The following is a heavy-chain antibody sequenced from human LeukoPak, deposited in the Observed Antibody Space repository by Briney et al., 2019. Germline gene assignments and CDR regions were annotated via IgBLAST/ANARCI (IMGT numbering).Heavy chain of an antibody. CDR1: GGSISSYY. CDR2: IYTSGST. D-gene: IGHD6-6*01. CDR3: AIGRIAAECDY. Sequence: PSETLSLTCTVSGGSISSYYWSWIRQPPGKGLEWIGYIYTSGSTNYNPSLKSRVTISVDTSKNQFSLKLSSVTAADTAVYYCAIGRIAAECDYWGQGTLVTVSS. V-gene: IGHV4-4*09. J-gene: IGHJ4*02.